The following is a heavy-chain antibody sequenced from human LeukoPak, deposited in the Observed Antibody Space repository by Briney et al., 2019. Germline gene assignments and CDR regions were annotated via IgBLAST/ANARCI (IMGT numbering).Heavy chain of an antibody. CDR3: TTVGGFDP. V-gene: IGHV3-23*01. CDR1: GFTFSSYA. D-gene: IGHD3-10*01. J-gene: IGHJ5*02. Sequence: PGGSLRLSCAASGFTFSSYAMSWVRQAPGKGLEWVSAISGSGGSTYYADSVKGRFTISRDDSKNTLYLQMNSLKTEDTAVYYCTTVGGFDPWGQGTLVTVPS. CDR2: ISGSGGST.